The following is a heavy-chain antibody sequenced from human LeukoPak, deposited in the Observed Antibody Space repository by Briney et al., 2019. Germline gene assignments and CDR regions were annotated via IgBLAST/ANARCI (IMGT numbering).Heavy chain of an antibody. D-gene: IGHD2-15*01. J-gene: IGHJ3*02. CDR3: ARGCSGGSCYSAPDAFDI. CDR2: IYYSGST. V-gene: IGHV4-30-4*01. CDR1: GGSISSGDYY. Sequence: SETLSLTCTVSGGSISSGDYYWSWIRQPPGKGLEWIGYIYYSGSTYYNPSLKSRVTISVDTSKNQFSLKLSSVTAADTAVYYCARGCSGGSCYSAPDAFDIWGQGTMVTVSS.